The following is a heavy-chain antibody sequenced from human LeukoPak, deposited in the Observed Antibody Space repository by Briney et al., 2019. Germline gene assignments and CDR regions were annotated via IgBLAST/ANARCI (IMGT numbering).Heavy chain of an antibody. CDR2: ISAYNGNT. CDR1: GYTFTSYG. CDR3: ARDGVDIVTTVGRSFDF. D-gene: IGHD4-23*01. J-gene: IGHJ4*02. V-gene: IGHV1-18*04. Sequence: GASVKVSCTASGYTFTSYGISWVRQAPGQGLEWMGWISAYNGNTSYAQKIQGRLTMTTDTSTSTAYMELRSLRSEDTAVSYCARDGVDIVTTVGRSFDFWGQGALVTVSS.